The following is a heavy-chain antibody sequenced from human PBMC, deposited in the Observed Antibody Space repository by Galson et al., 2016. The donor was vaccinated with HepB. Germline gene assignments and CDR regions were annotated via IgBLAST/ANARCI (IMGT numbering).Heavy chain of an antibody. CDR1: GFTFSSCG. Sequence: SLRLSCAASGFTFSSCGMHWVRRAPGHGLQWVATIAYDGSYTHYEDSLTGRFTISRDQSKNTLYLQMNTLRAEDTAVYYCAKGQGGNALPFDSWGQGTLVTVSS. CDR3: AKGQGGNALPFDS. CDR2: IAYDGSYT. D-gene: IGHD4-23*01. J-gene: IGHJ4*02. V-gene: IGHV3-30*18.